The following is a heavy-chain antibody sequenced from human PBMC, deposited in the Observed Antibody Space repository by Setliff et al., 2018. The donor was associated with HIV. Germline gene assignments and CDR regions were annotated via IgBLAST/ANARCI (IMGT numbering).Heavy chain of an antibody. CDR3: VRGSGYYYFDN. D-gene: IGHD3-22*01. V-gene: IGHV3-23*01. J-gene: IGHJ4*02. CDR1: GFTFNNA. CDR2: VGAVGAPT. Sequence: GGSLRLSCAASGFTFNNAMGWVRQAPGKGLEWVSTVGAVGAPTHYAESVKGRFTISRDNAKNMLYLQMNSLSADDTAVYYCVRGSGYYYFDNWGQGALVTVSS.